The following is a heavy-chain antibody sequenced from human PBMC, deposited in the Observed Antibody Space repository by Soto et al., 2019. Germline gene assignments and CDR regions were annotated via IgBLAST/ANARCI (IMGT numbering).Heavy chain of an antibody. Sequence: EVQLVESGGGVVQPGGSLRLSCAASGFTFRTYSMNWVRQAPGKGLEWVSSISASSTFIFSADSVKGRFTISRDNAKNSLYLQMNSLRAEDTAVYYCAREDYSRMGQPSNFDYWGQGTLVTVSS. V-gene: IGHV3-21*01. D-gene: IGHD3-16*01. CDR3: AREDYSRMGQPSNFDY. CDR2: ISASSTFI. CDR1: GFTFRTYS. J-gene: IGHJ4*02.